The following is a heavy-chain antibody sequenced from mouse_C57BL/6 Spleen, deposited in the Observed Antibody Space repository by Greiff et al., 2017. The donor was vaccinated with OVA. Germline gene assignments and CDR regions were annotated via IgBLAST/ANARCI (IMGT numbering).Heavy chain of an antibody. CDR2: IWSGGST. CDR3: ARIRGIVTTQYYFDY. D-gene: IGHD2-5*01. V-gene: IGHV2-2*01. J-gene: IGHJ2*01. Sequence: VKLVESGPGLVQPSQSLSITCTVSGFSLTSYGVHWVRQSPGKGLEWLGVIWSGGSTDYNAAFISRLSISKDNSKSQVFFKMNSLQADDTAIYYCARIRGIVTTQYYFDYWGQGTTLTVSS. CDR1: GFSLTSYG.